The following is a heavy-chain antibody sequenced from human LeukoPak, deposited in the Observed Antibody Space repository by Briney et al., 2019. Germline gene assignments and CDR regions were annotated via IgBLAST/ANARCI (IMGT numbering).Heavy chain of an antibody. CDR1: GGSISSSSYY. CDR2: IYYSGST. V-gene: IGHV4-39*07. J-gene: IGHJ4*02. CDR3: ASQPHIVGATPFDY. Sequence: SETLSLTCTVSGGSISSSSYYWGWIRQPPGKGLEWIGSIYYSGSTYYNPSLKSRVTISVDTSKNQFSLKLSSVTAADTAVYYCASQPHIVGATPFDYWGQGTLVTVSS. D-gene: IGHD1-26*01.